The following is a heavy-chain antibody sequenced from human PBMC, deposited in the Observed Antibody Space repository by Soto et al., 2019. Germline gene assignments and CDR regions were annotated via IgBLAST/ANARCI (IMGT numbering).Heavy chain of an antibody. CDR3: AKVLWEIVVDQTGIEVYDF. CDR2: ISGSGDNT. CDR1: GFTFSSFA. Sequence: GGSLRLSCAASGFTFSSFAMSWVRQAPGKGLEWVSTISGSGDNTHYADSVKGRFTISRDNSKNTLYLQMTSLRDEDTAQYYCAKVLWEIVVDQTGIEVYDFWGQGTMVTVSS. V-gene: IGHV3-23*01. D-gene: IGHD2-21*01. J-gene: IGHJ3*01.